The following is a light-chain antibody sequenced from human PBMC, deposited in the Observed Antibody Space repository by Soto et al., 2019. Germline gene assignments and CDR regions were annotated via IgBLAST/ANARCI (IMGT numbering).Light chain of an antibody. CDR1: NSDIGGFDY. Sequence: QSALTQPASVSGSPGQSITLSCTGTNSDIGGFDYVSWYQQHPGKAPKLIIFEGTKRPSGVSNRFSGSRSGNTASLTISGLRAEDEADYYCSSYTTSSTRVFGTGTLLTVL. J-gene: IGLJ1*01. CDR3: SSYTTSSTRV. V-gene: IGLV2-14*01. CDR2: EGT.